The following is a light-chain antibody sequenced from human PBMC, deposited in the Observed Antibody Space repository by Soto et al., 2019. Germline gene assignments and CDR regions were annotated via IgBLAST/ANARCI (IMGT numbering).Light chain of an antibody. V-gene: IGLV1-47*01. CDR2: RND. Sequence: QSVLTQPPSASGSPGQRVTISCSGSSSAIGRNSVYWYHHLPGMAPQLLIYRNDHRPSGVPDRFSCSKSGTSASLAISGLRSEDEADYYCVTCDYSRSTVVFGGGTKLTVL. CDR1: SSAIGRNS. CDR3: VTCDYSRSTVV. J-gene: IGLJ2*01.